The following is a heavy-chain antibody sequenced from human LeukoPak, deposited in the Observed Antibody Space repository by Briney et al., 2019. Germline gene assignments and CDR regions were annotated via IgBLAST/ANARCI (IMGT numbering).Heavy chain of an antibody. CDR1: GFTVITID. CDR3: ARGVEPLAANTLAY. D-gene: IGHD1-14*01. CDR2: LYSDGNT. J-gene: IGHJ4*02. Sequence: GGSLRLSCSASGFTVITIDMTWVRQAPGKGLEWVSVLYSDGNTKYADSVQGQFTISRDNSKNTLYLEMNSLSPDDTAVYYCARGVEPLAANTLAYWGQGTLVTVSS. V-gene: IGHV3-53*01.